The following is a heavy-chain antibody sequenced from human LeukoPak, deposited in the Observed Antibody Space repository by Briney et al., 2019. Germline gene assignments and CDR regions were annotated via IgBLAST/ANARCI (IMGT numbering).Heavy chain of an antibody. CDR3: ARAPTVTTLVVHY. V-gene: IGHV4-31*03. CDR2: IYYSGST. J-gene: IGHJ4*02. CDR1: GGSISSGGYY. D-gene: IGHD3-22*01. Sequence: SQTLSLTCTVSGGSISSGGYYWSWTRQHPGKGLEWIGYIYYSGSTYYNPSLKSRVTISVDTSKNQFSLKLSSVTAADTAVYYCARAPTVTTLVVHYWGQGTLVTVSA.